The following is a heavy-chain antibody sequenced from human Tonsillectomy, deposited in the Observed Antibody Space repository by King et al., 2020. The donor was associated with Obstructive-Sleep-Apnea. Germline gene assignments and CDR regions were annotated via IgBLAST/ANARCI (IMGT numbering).Heavy chain of an antibody. V-gene: IGHV4-28*01. D-gene: IGHD3-16*01. CDR3: ARRGTPGAFDI. Sequence: QLQESGPGLVKPSDTLSLTCAISGYSISSSNWWGWIRQPPGKGLEWIGYIHYSGTTYYNSSLKSRVTMSVDTSKNQFSLRLGSVTSVDTAVYYCARRGTPGAFDIWGQGAMVTVSS. CDR1: GYSISSSNW. CDR2: IHYSGTT. J-gene: IGHJ3*02.